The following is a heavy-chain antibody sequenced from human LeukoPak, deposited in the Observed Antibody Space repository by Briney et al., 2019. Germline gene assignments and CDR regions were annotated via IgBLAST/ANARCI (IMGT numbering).Heavy chain of an antibody. D-gene: IGHD1-26*01. CDR3: ARGAKWAYYFDY. CDR2: INGDESST. J-gene: IGHJ4*02. Sequence: GGSLRLPCAASGFTFSNAWMSWVRQAPGKGLEWVSRINGDESSTNYADSVKGRFTISRDNAKDTLYLHLNSLTAEDTAVYYCARGAKWAYYFDYWGQGTLVTVSS. CDR1: GFTFSNAW. V-gene: IGHV3-74*01.